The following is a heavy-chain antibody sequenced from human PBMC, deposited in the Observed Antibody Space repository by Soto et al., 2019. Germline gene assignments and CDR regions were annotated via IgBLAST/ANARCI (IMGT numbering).Heavy chain of an antibody. D-gene: IGHD3-22*01. CDR2: IYYSGST. CDR3: ARGSYYYDSSGYYHY. CDR1: GGSISSSSYY. J-gene: IGHJ4*02. Sequence: PSETLSLTCTVSGGSISSSSYYWGWIRQPPGKGLEWIGSIYYSGSTYYNPSLKSRVTISVDTSKNQFSLKLSSVTAADTAVYYCARGSYYYDSSGYYHYRGQGTLVTVSS. V-gene: IGHV4-39*07.